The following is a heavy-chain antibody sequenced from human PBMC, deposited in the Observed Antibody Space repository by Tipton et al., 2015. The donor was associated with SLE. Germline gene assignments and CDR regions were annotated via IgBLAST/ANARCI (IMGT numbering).Heavy chain of an antibody. CDR2: ISSSSNYI. V-gene: IGHV3-21*01. D-gene: IGHD3-22*01. CDR1: GFTFSSYN. CDR3: ARAKGGTVPYYXXX. J-gene: IGHJ4*02. Sequence: SLRLSCAASGFTFSSYNMNWVRQAPGKGLEWVSSISSSSNYIYYVDSVKGRFIISRDSAKNSLYLQMYSLRAEDTAAYYCARAKGGTVPYYXXXWGQGTLETVSS.